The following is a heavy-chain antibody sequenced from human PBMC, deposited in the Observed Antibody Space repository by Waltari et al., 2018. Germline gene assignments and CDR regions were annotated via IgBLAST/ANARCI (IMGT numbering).Heavy chain of an antibody. J-gene: IGHJ6*02. CDR3: ARDMAVVPAAIGWSYYYYGMDV. CDR2: ISSSSSTI. D-gene: IGHD2-2*01. V-gene: IGHV3-48*01. Sequence: EVQLVESGGGLVQPGGSLRLSCAASGFTFSSYSMNWVRQAPGTGLEWVSYISSSSSTIYYADSVKGRFTISRDNAKNSLYLQMNSLRAEDTAVYYCARDMAVVPAAIGWSYYYYGMDVWGQGTTVTVSS. CDR1: GFTFSSYS.